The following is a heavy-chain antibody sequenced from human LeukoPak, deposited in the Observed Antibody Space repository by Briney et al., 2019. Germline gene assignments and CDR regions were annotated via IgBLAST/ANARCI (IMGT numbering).Heavy chain of an antibody. CDR2: INHSGST. J-gene: IGHJ4*02. CDR3: ARARRSLGGVIGYLDY. D-gene: IGHD3-16*02. Sequence: PSETLSLTCAVYGGSFSGYYWCWIRQPPGKGLEWIGEINHSGSTNYNPSLKSRVTISVDTSKNQFSLKLSSVTAADTAVYYCARARRSLGGVIGYLDYWGQGTLVTVSS. V-gene: IGHV4-34*01. CDR1: GGSFSGYY.